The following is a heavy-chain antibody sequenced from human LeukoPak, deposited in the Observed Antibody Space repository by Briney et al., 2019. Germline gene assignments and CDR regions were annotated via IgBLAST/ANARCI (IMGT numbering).Heavy chain of an antibody. CDR2: VNPHSGGT. J-gene: IGHJ4*02. CDR3: ARGAGGYSYGFDF. D-gene: IGHD5-18*01. CDR1: GYTFTDYY. Sequence: ALVKVSCKASGYTFTDYYIHWVRQAPAQGLEWMGWVNPHSGGTNYAQKFQGRVTMTRDTSISTAYMELSRLRSDDTAVYHCARGAGGYSYGFDFWGQGTLVTVSS. V-gene: IGHV1-2*02.